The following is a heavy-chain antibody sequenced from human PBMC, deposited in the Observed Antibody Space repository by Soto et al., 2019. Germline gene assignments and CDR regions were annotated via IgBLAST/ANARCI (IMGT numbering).Heavy chain of an antibody. V-gene: IGHV3-73*02. D-gene: IGHD2-2*01. CDR3: TRRGNCNSNNCQWDMDF. J-gene: IGHJ6*02. CDR2: IRNKPSNYAT. CDR1: GFTISGSA. Sequence: EVQLLESGGGLVQPGGSLKLSCAASGFTISGSAMYWVRQASGKGLEWVGRIRNKPSNYATAYAASVKGRFTISRDDSKNSAYLQMNSLKTEDTGVYYCTRRGNCNSNNCQWDMDFWGQGHTVTVSS.